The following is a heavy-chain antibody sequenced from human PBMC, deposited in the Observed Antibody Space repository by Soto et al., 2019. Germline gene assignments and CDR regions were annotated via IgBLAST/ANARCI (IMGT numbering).Heavy chain of an antibody. D-gene: IGHD5-12*01. CDR1: RYTFTSYD. V-gene: IGHV1-18*01. CDR2: ISPYNGNT. CDR3: ARHHGPTTSENWFDP. J-gene: IGHJ5*02. Sequence: ASLKVSCKASRYTFTSYDMKWVRQSTEQGLEWMGWISPYNGNTNYAQKLQGRVTMTTDTSTSTAYMELRSLRSDDTAVYYCARHHGPTTSENWFDPWGQGTLVTVSS.